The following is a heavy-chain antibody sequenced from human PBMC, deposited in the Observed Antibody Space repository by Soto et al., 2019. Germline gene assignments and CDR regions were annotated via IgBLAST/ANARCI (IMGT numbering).Heavy chain of an antibody. D-gene: IGHD6-19*01. CDR1: GFTFSSYA. Sequence: SCAASGFTFSSYAMHWVRQAPGKGLEWVAVISYDGSNKYYADSVKGRFTISRDNSKNTLYLQMNSLRAEDTAVYYCAKEVGQWLVPHYYYGMDVWGQGTTVTVSS. V-gene: IGHV3-30-3*01. J-gene: IGHJ6*02. CDR2: ISYDGSNK. CDR3: AKEVGQWLVPHYYYGMDV.